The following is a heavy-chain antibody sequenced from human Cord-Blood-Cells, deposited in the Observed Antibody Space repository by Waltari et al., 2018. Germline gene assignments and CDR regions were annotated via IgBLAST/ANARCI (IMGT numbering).Heavy chain of an antibody. CDR1: GGSISSYY. V-gene: IGHV4-4*07. CDR2: LYTSSST. Sequence: QVQLQESGPGLVKPSETLSLNCTVSGGSISSYYWSWIRQPAGEGLEWIGRLYTSSSTNYKPSLKSRVTMSVDTSKNQFSLKLSSVTAADTAVYYCARDKVGATDAFDIWGQGTMVTVSS. CDR3: ARDKVGATDAFDI. D-gene: IGHD1-26*01. J-gene: IGHJ3*02.